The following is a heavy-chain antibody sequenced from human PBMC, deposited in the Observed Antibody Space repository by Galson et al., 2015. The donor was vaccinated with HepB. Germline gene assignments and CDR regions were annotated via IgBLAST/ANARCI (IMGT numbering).Heavy chain of an antibody. J-gene: IGHJ5*02. D-gene: IGHD1-1*01. CDR2: IYTSGST. CDR1: GGSISSGSYY. V-gene: IGHV4-61*02. CDR3: ARDERVGAYNWFDP. Sequence: TLSLTCTVSGGSISSGSYYWSWIRQPAGKGLEWIGRIYTSGSTNFNPSLKSRVTMSVDTSKNQFSLKLSSVTAADTAVYYCARDERVGAYNWFDPWGQGTLVTVSS.